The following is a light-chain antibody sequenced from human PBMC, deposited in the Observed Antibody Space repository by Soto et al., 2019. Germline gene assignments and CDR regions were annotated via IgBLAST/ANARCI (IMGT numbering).Light chain of an antibody. V-gene: IGLV2-14*01. CDR2: SVS. CDR1: SSDIGAYDH. J-gene: IGLJ1*01. CDR3: ISYTVSRSYV. Sequence: QSVLTQPASVSGSPGQSITISCSGTSSDIGAYDHVAWFQQFPGKTPKLVIYSVSNRPSGVSYRFSGSKSGNTASLTISGLQADDAADYYCISYTVSRSYVFGPGTKVTV.